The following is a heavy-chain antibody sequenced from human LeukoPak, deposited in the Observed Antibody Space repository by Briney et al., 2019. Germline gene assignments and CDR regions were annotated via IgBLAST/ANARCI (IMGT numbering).Heavy chain of an antibody. CDR1: GFTFDDHD. V-gene: IGHV3-20*04. Sequence: RPGGSLRLSCVASGFTFDDHDMCWVRQAPGKGLEWVSNINWNGGSTGYADSVKGRFTISRDNAKNSLYLQMNSLRAEDTAFYYCARGKMVGATAWGGLDYWAQGTLVTVSS. J-gene: IGHJ4*02. CDR2: INWNGGST. CDR3: ARGKMVGATAWGGLDY. D-gene: IGHD1-26*01.